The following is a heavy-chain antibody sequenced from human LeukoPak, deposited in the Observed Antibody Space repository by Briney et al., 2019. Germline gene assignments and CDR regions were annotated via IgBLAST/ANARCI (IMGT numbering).Heavy chain of an antibody. D-gene: IGHD4-4*01. CDR3: AGDRATVFDY. J-gene: IGHJ4*02. V-gene: IGHV4-4*07. CDR1: GGSISSYY. CDR2: IYTSGST. Sequence: SEALSLTCTVSGGSISSYYWSWIRQPAGKGLEWIGRIYTSGSTNYNPSPKSRVTMSVDTSKNQFSLKLSSVTAADTAVYYCAGDRATVFDYWGQGTLVTVSS.